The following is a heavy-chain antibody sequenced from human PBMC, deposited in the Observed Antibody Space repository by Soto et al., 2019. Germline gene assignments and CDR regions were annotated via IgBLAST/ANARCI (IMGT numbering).Heavy chain of an antibody. CDR1: GGIFSNFA. V-gene: IGHV1-69*06. J-gene: IGHJ4*02. CDR2: IIPILATP. CDR3: ARVGSRDAYNYVLDK. D-gene: IGHD5-18*01. Sequence: QVQLVQSGPEVKKPGSSVKVSCTASGGIFSNFAVSWVRQAPGQGLEWMGGIIPILATPKYAQKFQGRVTIAAVKNIAYMELSSLTSEDTALYYCARVGSRDAYNYVLDKWGQGTLVTVSS.